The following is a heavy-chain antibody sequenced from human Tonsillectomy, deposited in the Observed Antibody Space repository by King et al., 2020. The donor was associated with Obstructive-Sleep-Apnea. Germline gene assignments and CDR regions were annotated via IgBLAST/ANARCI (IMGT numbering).Heavy chain of an antibody. Sequence: VQLVESGGGVVQPGRSLRLSCAASGFTFSSYGMHWVRQAPGKGLEWVAVIWYDGSNKYYADSVKGRFTISRDNSKNTLYLQMNSLRAEDTAVYYCARDQGDMIVVAGVDYWGQGTLVTVSS. J-gene: IGHJ4*02. CDR1: GFTFSSYG. D-gene: IGHD3-22*01. CDR3: ARDQGDMIVVAGVDY. V-gene: IGHV3-33*01. CDR2: IWYDGSNK.